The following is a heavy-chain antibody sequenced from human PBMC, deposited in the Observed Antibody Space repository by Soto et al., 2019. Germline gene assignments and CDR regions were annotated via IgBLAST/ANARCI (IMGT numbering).Heavy chain of an antibody. J-gene: IGHJ4*01. V-gene: IGHV1-2*02. CDR2: INPKSGDT. D-gene: IGHD1-1*01. Sequence: ASVKVSCKASGYTFTSYYIHWVRQAPGQGLEWMGCINPKSGDTDYSQKFQGRVTLTRDTSISTVYMEVSSLTSDDTAVYFCARDWDRTTVHRGECWGQGTLVTVSS. CDR1: GYTFTSYY. CDR3: ARDWDRTTVHRGEC.